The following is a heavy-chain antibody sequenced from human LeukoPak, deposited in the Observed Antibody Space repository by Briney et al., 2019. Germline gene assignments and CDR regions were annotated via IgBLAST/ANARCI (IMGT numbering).Heavy chain of an antibody. CDR2: VWYDGSEK. V-gene: IGHV3-33*08. Sequence: GGSLRLSCAASGFTFSSYAMSWVRQAPGKGLEWVAVVWYDGSEKYYADSVKGRFTISRDNSKNTLYLQMNSPRAEDTAIYYCARDRGDPDYYFDQWGQGTLVTVSS. J-gene: IGHJ4*02. CDR3: ARDRGDPDYYFDQ. D-gene: IGHD7-27*01. CDR1: GFTFSSYA.